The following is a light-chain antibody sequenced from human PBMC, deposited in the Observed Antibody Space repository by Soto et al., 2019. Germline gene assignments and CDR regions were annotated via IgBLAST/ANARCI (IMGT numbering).Light chain of an antibody. CDR3: TQALRTPYT. J-gene: IGKJ2*01. CDR2: LGS. CDR1: HSLLHSNGYNY. Sequence: VMDQSARSCPGNAVELASISCVFSHSLLHSNGYNYLDWYLQKLGQSPQLLIYLGSNRASGVPDRFSCSGSSTDLTVKIIRVEAEDVGGFCSTQALRTPYTFGRGTRLEIK. V-gene: IGKV2-28*01.